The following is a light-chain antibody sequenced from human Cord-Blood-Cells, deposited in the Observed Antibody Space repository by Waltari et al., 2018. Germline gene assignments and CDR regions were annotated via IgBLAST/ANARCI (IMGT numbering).Light chain of an antibody. V-gene: IGKV1-5*03. Sequence: DIQMTQSPSTLSASVGDRVTITCRASQSISSWLAWYQQKPGKAPKLLFYKASSLESGVPSRFSGSGSGTECTLTISSLQADDFAAYYGQQYNSYSRTFGKGTKVEIK. CDR3: QQYNSYSRT. J-gene: IGKJ1*01. CDR2: KAS. CDR1: QSISSW.